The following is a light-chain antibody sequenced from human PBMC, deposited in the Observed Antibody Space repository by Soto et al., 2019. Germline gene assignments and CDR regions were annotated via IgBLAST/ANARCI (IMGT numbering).Light chain of an antibody. CDR3: QHYTDYRAIT. J-gene: IGKJ4*01. V-gene: IGKV1-5*03. CDR1: ESVSSY. Sequence: DIQMTQSPSTLPASVGDRVTITCRASESVSSYVAWYQQKPGRAPTLLVYRASELEDGVPSRFSASGSGTEFTLTISSLQPDDFATYFCQHYTDYRAITFGGGTRVEI. CDR2: RAS.